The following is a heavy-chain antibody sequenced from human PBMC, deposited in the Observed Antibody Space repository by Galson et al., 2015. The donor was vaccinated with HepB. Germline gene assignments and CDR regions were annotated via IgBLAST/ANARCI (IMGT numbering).Heavy chain of an antibody. Sequence: SLRLSCAASGFTFSSYAMSWVRQGSGKGLEWVSANSASGGSTYYADSVKGRFTISRDKSKSSLYLQMNSLRAEDTAVYYCAKHWSDRPRGSFDSWGQGTLVTVSS. CDR2: NSASGGST. J-gene: IGHJ4*02. V-gene: IGHV3-23*01. CDR1: GFTFSSYA. D-gene: IGHD3-16*01. CDR3: AKHWSDRPRGSFDS.